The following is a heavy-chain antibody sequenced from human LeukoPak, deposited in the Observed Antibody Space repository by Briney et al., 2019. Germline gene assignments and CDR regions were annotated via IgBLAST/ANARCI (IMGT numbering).Heavy chain of an antibody. J-gene: IGHJ4*02. V-gene: IGHV1-69*05. CDR2: ITPFFGIV. CDR3: ARGRQLVREPFDY. D-gene: IGHD6-13*01. Sequence: ASVKVSCKASGGTFSTYTIIWVRQAPGQGLDWIGGITPFFGIVNYARQFQDTVTISTDGSTTAYMELSSLRSEDTAVYYCARGRQLVREPFDYWGQGTLVTVSS. CDR1: GGTFSTYT.